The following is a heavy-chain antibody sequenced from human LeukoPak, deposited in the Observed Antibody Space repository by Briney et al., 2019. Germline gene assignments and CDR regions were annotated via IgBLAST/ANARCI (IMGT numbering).Heavy chain of an antibody. CDR2: IYYSGST. Sequence: SETLSLTCTVSSGSISSYYWTWIRQPPGKGLEWIGYIYYSGSTNYNPSLKSRVTISVDTSKNQFSLKLSSVTAADTAVYYCARVDTAMVDAFDIWGQGTMVTVSS. D-gene: IGHD5-18*01. CDR1: SGSISSYY. J-gene: IGHJ3*02. V-gene: IGHV4-59*01. CDR3: ARVDTAMVDAFDI.